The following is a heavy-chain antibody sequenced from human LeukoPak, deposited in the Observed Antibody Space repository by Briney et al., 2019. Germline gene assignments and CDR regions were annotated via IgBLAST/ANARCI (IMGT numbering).Heavy chain of an antibody. V-gene: IGHV3-48*04. Sequence: PGGSLRLSCAASGFAFSSYSMNWVRQAPGKGLEWVSYISSSSSTIYYADSVKGRFTISRDNAKKSLDLQMNSLRAEDTAFYYCAKVRGTYSSGYFFDYWGQGTLVTVSS. CDR3: AKVRGTYSSGYFFDY. J-gene: IGHJ4*02. D-gene: IGHD6-19*01. CDR1: GFAFSSYS. CDR2: ISSSSSTI.